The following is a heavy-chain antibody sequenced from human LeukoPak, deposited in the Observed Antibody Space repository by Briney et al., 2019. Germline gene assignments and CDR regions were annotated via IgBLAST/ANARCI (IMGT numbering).Heavy chain of an antibody. Sequence: ASVKVSRKASGGTFSSYAISWVRQAPGQGLEWMGRIIPIFGIANYAQKFQGRVTITADKSTSTAYMELSSLRSEDTAVYYCARDRSESSFYGPFLDYWGQGTLVTVSS. J-gene: IGHJ4*02. CDR2: IIPIFGIA. CDR3: ARDRSESSFYGPFLDY. V-gene: IGHV1-69*04. D-gene: IGHD1-26*01. CDR1: GGTFSSYA.